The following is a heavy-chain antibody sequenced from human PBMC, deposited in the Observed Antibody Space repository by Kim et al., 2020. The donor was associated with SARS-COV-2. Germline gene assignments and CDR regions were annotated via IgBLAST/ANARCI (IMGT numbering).Heavy chain of an antibody. D-gene: IGHD3-16*01. Sequence: GGSLRLSCAASGFTFSNYAMSWVRQAPGKGLEWVSGFTAGGGGTSYADSVKGRFTISRDNSKNTLFLQMNSLRAEDTAIYYCVKDLCTNTWGWFDPWGQGALVTVSS. J-gene: IGHJ5*02. V-gene: IGHV3-23*01. CDR1: GFTFSNYA. CDR2: FTAGGGGT. CDR3: VKDLCTNTWGWFDP.